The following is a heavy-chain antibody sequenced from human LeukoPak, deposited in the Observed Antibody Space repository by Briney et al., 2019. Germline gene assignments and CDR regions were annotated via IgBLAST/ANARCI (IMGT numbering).Heavy chain of an antibody. J-gene: IGHJ4*02. V-gene: IGHV1-2*06. CDR3: ARDHSDILTGYYLVY. CDR2: INPNCGGT. CDR1: GYTFPRYY. Sequence: ASVKVSCKASGYTFPRYYMHWVRQAPGQGLEWMGRINPNCGGTNYTQKFQGRVTMTRDTSISTAYMELSRLRSDDTAVYYCARDHSDILTGYYLVYWGQGTLVTVSS. D-gene: IGHD3-9*01.